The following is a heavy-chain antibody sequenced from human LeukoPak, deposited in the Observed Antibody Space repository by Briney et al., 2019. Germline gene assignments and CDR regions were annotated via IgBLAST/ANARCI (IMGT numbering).Heavy chain of an antibody. J-gene: IGHJ5*02. CDR2: ISAYNGNT. CDR1: GYTFTSYG. CDR3: ACESRLDNWYDA. V-gene: IGHV1-18*01. Sequence: ASVKVSCKASGYTFTSYGISWVRQAPGQGLEWMGWISAYNGNTNYAQKLQGRVTMTTDTSTSTAYMELRSLRSDDTAGYYCACESRLDNWYDAWCQGTLVTVSS.